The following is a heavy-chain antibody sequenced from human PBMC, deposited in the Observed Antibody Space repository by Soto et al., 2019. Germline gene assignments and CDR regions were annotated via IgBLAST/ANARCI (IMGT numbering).Heavy chain of an antibody. V-gene: IGHV4-30-2*01. CDR2: IYQSGST. Sequence: TSETLSLTCAVSGGSLSSSAYSWSRIRQPPGKGLEWIGFIYQSGSTYYNPSLKSRVTMSLDRPKNQFSLKLSSVTAADTAVYYCARELLFYDSDGFSWDDAFDIWGQGTMVT. D-gene: IGHD3-22*01. CDR3: ARELLFYDSDGFSWDDAFDI. J-gene: IGHJ3*02. CDR1: GGSLSSSAYS.